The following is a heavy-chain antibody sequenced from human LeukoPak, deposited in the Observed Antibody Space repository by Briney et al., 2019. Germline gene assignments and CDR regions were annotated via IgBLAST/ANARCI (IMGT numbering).Heavy chain of an antibody. CDR2: INPRGGST. J-gene: IGHJ4*02. CDR3: ARVGVTAATADY. CDR1: GYTFTSYY. Sequence: ASVKVSCKASGYTFTSYYMHWVRQAPGQGLEWVGIINPRGGSTDYAQKFQDRVNMTSDTSTSTVYMELNSLRSEDTAVYFCARVGVTAATADYWGQGTLVTVSS. D-gene: IGHD6-25*01. V-gene: IGHV1-46*01.